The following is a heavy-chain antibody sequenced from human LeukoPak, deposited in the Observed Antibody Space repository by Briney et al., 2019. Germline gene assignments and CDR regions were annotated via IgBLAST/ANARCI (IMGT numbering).Heavy chain of an antibody. D-gene: IGHD6-13*01. V-gene: IGHV4-34*01. J-gene: IGHJ4*02. CDR3: ARPSRSGIAAAGTFGY. Sequence: SETLSLTCAVYGWSISGYYWSWNRHPPGKGLEWIMEINHSGSTNYNTSLKSRVTISVDTSKNQSAPKLSSVTAADTAVYYCARPSRSGIAAAGTFGYWDQGTLVTVSS. CDR1: GWSISGYY. CDR2: INHSGST.